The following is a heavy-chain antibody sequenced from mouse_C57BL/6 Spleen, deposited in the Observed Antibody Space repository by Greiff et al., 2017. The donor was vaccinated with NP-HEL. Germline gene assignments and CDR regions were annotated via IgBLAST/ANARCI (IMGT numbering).Heavy chain of an antibody. J-gene: IGHJ2*01. Sequence: QVQLQQPGAELVRPGSSVKLSCKASGYTFTSCWMHWVKQRPIQGLEWIGNIDPSDSETHYNQKFKDKATLTVDKSSSTAYMQLSSLTSEDSAVYYCARGPFYYFDYWGQGTTLTVSS. CDR1: GYTFTSCW. V-gene: IGHV1-52*01. CDR2: IDPSDSET. CDR3: ARGPFYYFDY.